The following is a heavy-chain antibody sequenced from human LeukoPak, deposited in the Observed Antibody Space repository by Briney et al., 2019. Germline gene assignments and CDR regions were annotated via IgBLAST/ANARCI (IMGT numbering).Heavy chain of an antibody. CDR2: IYHSGST. V-gene: IGHV4-38-2*02. D-gene: IGHD2-15*01. CDR1: GYSISSGYY. Sequence: SETLSLTCTVSGYSISSGYYWGWIRQPPGQGLEWIGSIYHSGSTYYNPSLKSRVTISVDTSKNQFSLKLSSVTAADTAVYYCARQDSCSGGSCYFPLQDWFDPWGQGTLVTVSS. CDR3: ARQDSCSGGSCYFPLQDWFDP. J-gene: IGHJ5*02.